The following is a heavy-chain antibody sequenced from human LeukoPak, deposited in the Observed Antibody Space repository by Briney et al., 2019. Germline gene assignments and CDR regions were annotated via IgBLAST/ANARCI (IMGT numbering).Heavy chain of an antibody. D-gene: IGHD3-3*01. CDR2: IYYSGST. CDR1: GGSISSSSYY. J-gene: IGHJ5*02. V-gene: IGHV4-39*01. Sequence: ASETLSLTCTVSGGSISSSSYYWGWIRQPPGKGLEWIGSIYYSGSTYYNPSLKSRVTISVDTSKNQFSLKLSSVTAADTAVYYCARHLLFGVDNWFDPWGQGTRVTVSS. CDR3: ARHLLFGVDNWFDP.